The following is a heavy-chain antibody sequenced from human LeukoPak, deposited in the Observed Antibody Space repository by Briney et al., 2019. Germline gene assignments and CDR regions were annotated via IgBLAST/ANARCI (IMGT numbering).Heavy chain of an antibody. CDR3: ARGKDYGDLNY. CDR2: INSDGSST. CDR1: GFTFSSYW. V-gene: IGHV3-74*01. Sequence: GGSLRLSCAASGFTFSSYWMHWVRHAPGKGLVCVSRINSDGSSTTYADSVKGRFTISTDNAKNTLYLQMNSLRAEDTAVYYCARGKDYGDLNYWGQGTLVTVSS. J-gene: IGHJ4*02. D-gene: IGHD4-17*01.